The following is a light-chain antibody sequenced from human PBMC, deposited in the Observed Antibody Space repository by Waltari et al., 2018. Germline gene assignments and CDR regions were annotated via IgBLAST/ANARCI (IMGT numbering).Light chain of an antibody. CDR1: QSVNTC. J-gene: IGKJ1*01. CDR2: GAY. Sequence: SCRASQSVNTCLAWYRQKPGQAPRLLIYGAYTRAAGIPDRFSGSGAGTDFSLTISRLEAEDFAVYYCQHHVRLPATFGQGTKVEIK. V-gene: IGKV3-20*01. CDR3: QHHVRLPAT.